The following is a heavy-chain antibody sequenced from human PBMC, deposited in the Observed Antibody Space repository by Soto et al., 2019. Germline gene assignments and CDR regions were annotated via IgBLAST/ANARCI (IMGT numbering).Heavy chain of an antibody. Sequence: PSETLSLTCTVSGGSISSSSHYWGWIRQPPGKGLEWIGSIYYSGITYYNPSLKSRVTISVDTSKNQFSLKLSSVTAADTAVYYCARGSYGSGDWGQGTLVTVSS. CDR3: ARGSYGSGD. V-gene: IGHV4-39*07. J-gene: IGHJ4*02. CDR2: IYYSGIT. D-gene: IGHD5-18*01. CDR1: GGSISSSSHY.